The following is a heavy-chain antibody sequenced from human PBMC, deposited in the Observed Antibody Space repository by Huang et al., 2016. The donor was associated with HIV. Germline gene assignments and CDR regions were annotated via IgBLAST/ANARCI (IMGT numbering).Heavy chain of an antibody. J-gene: IGHJ4*02. Sequence: EVQLLESGGGLVQPGGSLRLSCDASIFTFSTSAMGWVRQAPGKGLECVSGISGMGSSTYHADSVKGRFTISRDNSRNTLYLQMKSLRVEDTAIYYCAKGSERSLTGPKYQYYFDYWGQGTLVTVSS. CDR3: AKGSERSLTGPKYQYYFDY. CDR1: IFTFSTSA. V-gene: IGHV3-23*01. CDR2: ISGMGSST. D-gene: IGHD3-3*01.